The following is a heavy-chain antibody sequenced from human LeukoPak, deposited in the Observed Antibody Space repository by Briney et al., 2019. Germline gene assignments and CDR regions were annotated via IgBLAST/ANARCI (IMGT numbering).Heavy chain of an antibody. CDR2: INYSGST. V-gene: IGHV4-31*03. CDR3: ARAVVTMVRGVIRNYNLDY. J-gene: IGHJ4*02. D-gene: IGHD3-10*01. CDR1: GGSISSGGYY. Sequence: SQTLSLTCTVSGGSISSGGYYWNCLRRHPGQGLEWIGYINYSGSTYYSPSIKSRVNMSVDTSKNQFSLRVSSVTAADTAVYYCARAVVTMVRGVIRNYNLDYWGQGTLVTVSS.